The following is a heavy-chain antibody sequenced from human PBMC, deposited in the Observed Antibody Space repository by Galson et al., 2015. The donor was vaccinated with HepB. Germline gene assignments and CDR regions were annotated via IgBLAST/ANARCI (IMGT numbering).Heavy chain of an antibody. CDR3: VKEDILTGYSVGSFHF. Sequence: SLRLSCAGSGFRFHYYALHWVRQAPGKGLEFVSGISPNGGATKFADSVRDRFTISRDNSKNTMYLQMNSLRTEDTAVYYCVKEDILTGYSVGSFHFWGRGTMVTVSS. CDR2: ISPNGGAT. CDR1: GFRFHYYA. D-gene: IGHD3-9*01. J-gene: IGHJ3*01. V-gene: IGHV3-64D*06.